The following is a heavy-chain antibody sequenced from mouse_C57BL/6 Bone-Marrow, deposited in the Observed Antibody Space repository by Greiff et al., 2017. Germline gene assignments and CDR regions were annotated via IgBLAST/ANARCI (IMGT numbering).Heavy chain of an antibody. J-gene: IGHJ3*01. D-gene: IGHD2-10*02. CDR1: GFSLSTFGMG. CDR3: ARIWYGNPFAY. CDR2: IWWDDDK. Sequence: QVTLKESGPGILQPSQTLSLTCSFSGFSLSTFGMGVGWLRQPSGKGLEWLAHIWWDDDKYYNPSLKRRLTISKNTSNNQVFLKIANVDTADTATYYCARIWYGNPFAYWGQGTLVTVSA. V-gene: IGHV8-8*01.